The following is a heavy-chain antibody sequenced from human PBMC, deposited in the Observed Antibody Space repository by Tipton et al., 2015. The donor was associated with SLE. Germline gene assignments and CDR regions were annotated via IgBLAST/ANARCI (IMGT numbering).Heavy chain of an antibody. Sequence: AVSGFTFSSYAMHWVRQAPGKGLEWVAVISYDGSNKYYADSVKGRFTISRDNSKNTLYLQMNSLRAEDTAVYYCARDSGSYGGPFDYWGQGTLVTVSS. CDR3: ARDSGSYGGPFDY. D-gene: IGHD1-26*01. J-gene: IGHJ4*02. V-gene: IGHV3-30-3*01. CDR2: ISYDGSNK. CDR1: GFTFSSYA.